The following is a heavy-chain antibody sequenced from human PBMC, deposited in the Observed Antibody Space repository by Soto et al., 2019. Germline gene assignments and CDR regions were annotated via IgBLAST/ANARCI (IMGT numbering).Heavy chain of an antibody. Sequence: QVQLQESGPGLVKPSETLSLTCTVSGGSISSYYWSWIRQPPGKGLEWIGYIYHSGSTNHSPSLKSRVTISVDTSKNQFSLRLNSLTAADTAVYYCASGGQYAPSYFWGQGTLVTVSS. V-gene: IGHV4-59*01. CDR2: IYHSGST. CDR1: GGSISSYY. J-gene: IGHJ4*02. CDR3: ASGGQYAPSYF. D-gene: IGHD3-10*01.